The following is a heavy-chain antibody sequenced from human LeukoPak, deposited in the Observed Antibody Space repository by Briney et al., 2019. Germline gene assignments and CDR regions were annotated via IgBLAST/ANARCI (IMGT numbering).Heavy chain of an antibody. J-gene: IGHJ6*02. CDR2: IYPGDSDT. D-gene: IGHD1-1*01. CDR3: ARQLDYYGMDV. V-gene: IGHV5-51*01. Sequence: GGSLKIFCKGSGYSFTSYWIGWGRQVPGKGLEGVGIIYPGDSDTRYSPAFQGQVTISADKSISTAYLQLSSLKASDTAMYYCARQLDYYGMDVWGQGTTVTVSS. CDR1: GYSFTSYW.